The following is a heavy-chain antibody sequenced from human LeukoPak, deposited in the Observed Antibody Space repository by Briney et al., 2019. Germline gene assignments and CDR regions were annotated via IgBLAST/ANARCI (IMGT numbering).Heavy chain of an antibody. D-gene: IGHD3-10*02. CDR3: ARRAPRFGRYMDV. J-gene: IGHJ6*03. V-gene: IGHV4-34*01. Sequence: PSETLSLTCAVYGGSFSGYYWSWIRQPPGKGLEWIGEINHSGSTNYNPSLKSRVTISVDTSKNQFSLKLSSVTAADTVVYYCARRAPRFGRYMDVWGKGTTVTVSS. CDR2: INHSGST. CDR1: GGSFSGYY.